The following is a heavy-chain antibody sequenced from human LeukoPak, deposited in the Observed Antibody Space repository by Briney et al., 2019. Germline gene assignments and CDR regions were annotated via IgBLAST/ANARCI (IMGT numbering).Heavy chain of an antibody. V-gene: IGHV1-69*13. J-gene: IGHJ3*02. D-gene: IGHD3-10*01. CDR2: IIPIFGTA. CDR1: GGTFSSYA. Sequence: RASVKVSCKASGGTFSSYAISWVRQAPGQGLEWMGGIIPIFGTANYAQKFQGRVTITADESTSTAYMEVSSLRSEDTAVYYCARVRADYYGSGSSRGAFDIWGQGTMVTVSS. CDR3: ARVRADYYGSGSSRGAFDI.